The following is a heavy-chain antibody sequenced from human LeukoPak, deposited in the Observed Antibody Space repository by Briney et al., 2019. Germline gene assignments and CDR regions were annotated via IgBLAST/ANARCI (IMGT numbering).Heavy chain of an antibody. D-gene: IGHD2-2*01. CDR3: SGGYCSSTSRLPFHY. V-gene: IGHV1-69*05. CDR1: GGTFSSYG. J-gene: IGHJ4*02. CDR2: IISIVGSA. Sequence: PAASVKVSCKASGGTFSSYGISWVRQAPGQGLEWMGGIISIVGSANYAQKLQGRFTITTDESTSTAYMELSSLRSEDTAVYYCSGGYCSSTSRLPFHYWGQGTLVSVSS.